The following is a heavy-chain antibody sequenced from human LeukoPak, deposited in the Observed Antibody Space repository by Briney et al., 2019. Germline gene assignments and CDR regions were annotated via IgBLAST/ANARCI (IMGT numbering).Heavy chain of an antibody. D-gene: IGHD3-10*01. CDR3: ARDDRTSYYYGSGSSIYSSWFDP. J-gene: IGHJ5*02. Sequence: ASVKVSCKASGYTFTSYAISWVRQAPGQGLEWMGGIIPIFGTANYALKFQGRVTITADKSTSTAYMELSSLRSEDTAVYYCARDDRTSYYYGSGSSIYSSWFDPWGQGTLVTVSS. CDR2: IIPIFGTA. CDR1: GYTFTSYA. V-gene: IGHV1-69*06.